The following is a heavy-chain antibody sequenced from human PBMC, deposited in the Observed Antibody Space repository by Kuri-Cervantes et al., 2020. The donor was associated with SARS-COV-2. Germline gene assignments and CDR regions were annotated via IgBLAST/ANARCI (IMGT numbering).Heavy chain of an antibody. CDR3: ARGIYYGMDV. CDR2: TYYRSKWYN. V-gene: IGHV6-1*01. Sequence: LRLSGPLFGDSVSSNSAAWNWSRQSPSRGLEWLGSTYYRSKWYNDYAVSVKSRITINPDTSNNQFSLLSNSETPEEMAVYYCARGIYYGMDVWGQGTTVTVSS. J-gene: IGHJ6*02. CDR1: GDSVSSNSAA.